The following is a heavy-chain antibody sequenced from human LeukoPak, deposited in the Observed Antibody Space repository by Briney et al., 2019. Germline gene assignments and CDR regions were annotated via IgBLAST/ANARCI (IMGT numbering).Heavy chain of an antibody. D-gene: IGHD6-19*01. V-gene: IGHV1-2*06. Sequence: ASVKVSCKASGYTFTGYYMHWVRQAPGQGLEWMGRINPNSGGTNYAQKFQGRVTMTRDTSISTAYMELSRLRSDDTAVYYCARVASSGALPIDYWGQGTLVTVSS. CDR3: ARVASSGALPIDY. CDR2: INPNSGGT. CDR1: GYTFTGYY. J-gene: IGHJ4*02.